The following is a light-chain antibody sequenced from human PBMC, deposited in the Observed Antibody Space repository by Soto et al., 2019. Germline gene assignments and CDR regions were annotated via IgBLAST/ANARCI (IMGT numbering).Light chain of an antibody. J-gene: IGKJ5*01. CDR1: QSVSSNY. CDR3: QQYGNSPIT. Sequence: ETVLTQSPGTLSLSPGERATLSCRASQSVSSNYLAWYQQKPGRAPRLLIYGASSSATGIPDRFSGSGSGTDFTLTISRLEPEDFAVYDCQQYGNSPITFGQGTRLEMK. V-gene: IGKV3-20*01. CDR2: GAS.